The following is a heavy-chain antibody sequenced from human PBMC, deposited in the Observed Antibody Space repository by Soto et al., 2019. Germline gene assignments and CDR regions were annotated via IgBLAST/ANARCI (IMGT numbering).Heavy chain of an antibody. CDR1: GFTFSSYS. CDR3: ARQWGSSSKDGLNDY. CDR2: ISSSSSYI. Sequence: EVQLVESGGGLVKPGGSLRLSCAASGFTFSSYSMNWVRQAPGKGLEWVSSISSSSSYIYYADSVKGRFTISRDNAKNSLYLQMNSLRAEDTAVYYCARQWGSSSKDGLNDYWGQGTLVTVSS. V-gene: IGHV3-21*01. D-gene: IGHD6-13*01. J-gene: IGHJ4*02.